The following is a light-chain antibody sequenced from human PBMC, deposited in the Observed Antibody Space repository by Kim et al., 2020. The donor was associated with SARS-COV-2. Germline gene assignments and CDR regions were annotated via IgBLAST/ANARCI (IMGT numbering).Light chain of an antibody. CDR2: AAS. CDR3: QQSNSTPLT. Sequence: ASVGDRVTITCRASQCISTNLNWYQQKSGKAPKLLIYAASSLQGGVPSRFSGSGSGTDFTLTISSLQPEDSATYYCQQSNSTPLTFGGGTKVDIK. J-gene: IGKJ4*01. CDR1: QCISTN. V-gene: IGKV1-39*01.